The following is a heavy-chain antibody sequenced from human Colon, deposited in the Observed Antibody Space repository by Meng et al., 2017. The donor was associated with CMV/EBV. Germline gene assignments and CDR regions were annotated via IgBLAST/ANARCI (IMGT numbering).Heavy chain of an antibody. D-gene: IGHD6-13*01. V-gene: IGHV4-61*01. CDR2: VYYIGST. CDR3: AREHSTFDF. CDR1: GGSVRSSSHY. Sequence: SETLSLTCTVSGGSVRSSSHYWTWIRQPPGKELEWIGYVYYIGSTNYNPSHKSRVSISIDTSKNQFSLKLYSVTAADTAVYYCAREHSTFDFWGQGTLVTVSS. J-gene: IGHJ4*02.